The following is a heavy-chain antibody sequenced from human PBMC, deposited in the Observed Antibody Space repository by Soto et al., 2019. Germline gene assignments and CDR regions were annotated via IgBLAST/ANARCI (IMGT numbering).Heavy chain of an antibody. CDR1: GGSFSGYY. V-gene: IGHV4-34*01. CDR2: INHSGST. CDR3: ARDKITGLFDY. J-gene: IGHJ4*02. D-gene: IGHD2-8*02. Sequence: PSDTLSLTCAVSGGSFSGYYWTWIRQPPGTGLEWIGEINHSGSTNYNPSLKSRVTISVDTSKNQFSLKLTSVTAADTAVYYCARDKITGLFDYWGQGTLVTVSS.